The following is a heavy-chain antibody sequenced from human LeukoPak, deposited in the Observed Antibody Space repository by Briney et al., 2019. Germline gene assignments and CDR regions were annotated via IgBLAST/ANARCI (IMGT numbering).Heavy chain of an antibody. Sequence: PSETLSLTCTVSGGSISSSSYYWGWIRQPPGKGLEWIGSIYYSGSTYYNPSLKSRVTISVDTSKNQFSLKLSSVTAADTAVYYCARLPTIFGEWGLSYFDYWGQGTLVTVSS. CDR2: IYYSGST. D-gene: IGHD3-3*01. CDR1: GGSISSSSYY. CDR3: ARLPTIFGEWGLSYFDY. V-gene: IGHV4-39*01. J-gene: IGHJ4*02.